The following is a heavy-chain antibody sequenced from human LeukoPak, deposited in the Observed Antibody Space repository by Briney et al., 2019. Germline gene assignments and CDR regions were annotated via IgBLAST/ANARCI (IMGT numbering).Heavy chain of an antibody. D-gene: IGHD4-17*01. CDR1: GGSFSDYY. J-gene: IGHJ4*02. CDR2: INHSGST. Sequence: SETLSLTCAVYGGSFSDYYWSWIRQPPGKGLEWIGEINHSGSTNYNPSLKSRVTISVDTSKNQFSLKLSSVTAADTAVYYCARDRPWGDGDYGVLSLLFDYWGQGTLVTVSS. CDR3: ARDRPWGDGDYGVLSLLFDY. V-gene: IGHV4-34*01.